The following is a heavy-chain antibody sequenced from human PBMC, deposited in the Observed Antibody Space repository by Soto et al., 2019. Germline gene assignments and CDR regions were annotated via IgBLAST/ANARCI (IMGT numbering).Heavy chain of an antibody. D-gene: IGHD3-22*01. CDR1: VYSISSGYY. CDR2: IFHSGTT. CDR3: ARATYDSLDY. Sequence: SETLSLTCAVSVYSISSGYYWGWIRQPPGRGLEWIGNIFHSGTTYYNPSLKSRVTISVDTSNNQFSLNLKSLTAEDTAVYYCARATYDSLDYWGQGTLVTVSS. J-gene: IGHJ4*02. V-gene: IGHV4-38-2*01.